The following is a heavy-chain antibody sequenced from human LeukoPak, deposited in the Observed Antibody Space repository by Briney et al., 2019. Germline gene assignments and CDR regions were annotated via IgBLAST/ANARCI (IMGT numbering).Heavy chain of an antibody. CDR2: ISYDGSNK. CDR1: GFTFSNSG. D-gene: IGHD2-2*01. V-gene: IGHV3-30*03. Sequence: GGSLRLSCSVSGFTFSNSGMNWVRQAPGKGLEWVAVISYDGSNKYYADSVKGQFTISRDSSRNTLFLQMNSLRAEDTAVYYCAHGAMYQLDYWGQGTLVTVSS. J-gene: IGHJ4*02. CDR3: AHGAMYQLDY.